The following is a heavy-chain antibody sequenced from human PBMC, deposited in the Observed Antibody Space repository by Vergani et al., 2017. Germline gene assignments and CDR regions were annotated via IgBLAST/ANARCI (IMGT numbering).Heavy chain of an antibody. J-gene: IGHJ6*03. D-gene: IGHD4-17*01. CDR2: INPNSGGT. Sequence: QVQLVQSGAEVKKPGASVKVSCKASGYTFTGYYMHWVRQAPGQGLEWMGWINPNSGGTNYAQKFQGRVTMTRDTSISTAYMELSRLRSDDTAVYYCASPGGDYGDYYYYDMDVWGKGTTVTVSS. V-gene: IGHV1-2*02. CDR1: GYTFTGYY. CDR3: ASPGGDYGDYYYYDMDV.